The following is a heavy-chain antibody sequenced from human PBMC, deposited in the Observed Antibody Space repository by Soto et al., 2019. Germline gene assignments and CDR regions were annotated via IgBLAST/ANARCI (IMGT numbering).Heavy chain of an antibody. D-gene: IGHD2-15*01. Sequence: QVQLVESGGGVVQPGRSLRLSCAASGFTFGIYGMHWVRQAPGKGLEWVAVIWYDGSIKYHADSVKGRFTISRDNSTDAVYLQMISLREEDPAVYYCARATSGGFDALDMWGQGTMVTVSS. CDR3: ARATSGGFDALDM. CDR1: GFTFGIYG. CDR2: IWYDGSIK. J-gene: IGHJ3*02. V-gene: IGHV3-33*01.